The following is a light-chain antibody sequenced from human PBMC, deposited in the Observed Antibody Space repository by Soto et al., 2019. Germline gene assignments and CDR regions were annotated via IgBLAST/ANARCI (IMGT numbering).Light chain of an antibody. CDR2: GAS. CDR1: QSVSSSY. J-gene: IGKJ4*01. V-gene: IGKV3-20*01. CDR3: QQYGSSPLT. Sequence: EIVLTQSPGTLSLSPGERATLSCRASQSVSSSYLAWHQQKPGQAPRLLIYGASSRATGIPDRFSGSGSGTDFTLTISRLEPKDFAVYYCQQYGSSPLTFGGGTKVEIK.